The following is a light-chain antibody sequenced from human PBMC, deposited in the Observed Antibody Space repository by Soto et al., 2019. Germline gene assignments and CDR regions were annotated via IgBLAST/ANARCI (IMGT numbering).Light chain of an antibody. V-gene: IGLV2-11*01. CDR3: CSYAGSYTVV. J-gene: IGLJ2*01. Sequence: QSAVTQPRSVSGSPGQSVTISCTGTSSDVGGYNYVSWYQQHPGKAPKLMIYDVSKRPSGVPDRFSGSKSGNTASLTISGLQAEDEADYYCCSYAGSYTVVFGGGTKVTVL. CDR1: SSDVGGYNY. CDR2: DVS.